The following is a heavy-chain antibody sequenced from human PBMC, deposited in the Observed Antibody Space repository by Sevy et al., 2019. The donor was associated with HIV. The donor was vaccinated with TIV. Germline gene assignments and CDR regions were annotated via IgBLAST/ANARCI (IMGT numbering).Heavy chain of an antibody. J-gene: IGHJ4*02. CDR1: GFSFSTYA. Sequence: GGSLRLSCAASGFSFSTYAMTWVRQAPGKGLEWVSGISGSGTSTYYTDSVKGRFTISRDNSKNTVYLQMNNLRAKDTAVYYCGKVSIFGVGGFYDYWGQGTLVTVSS. CDR2: ISGSGTST. V-gene: IGHV3-23*01. CDR3: GKVSIFGVGGFYDY. D-gene: IGHD3-3*01.